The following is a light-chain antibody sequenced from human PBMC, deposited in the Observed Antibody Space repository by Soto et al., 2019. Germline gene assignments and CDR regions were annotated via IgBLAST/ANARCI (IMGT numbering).Light chain of an antibody. CDR2: WAS. CDR1: QSVLYTNNKND. V-gene: IGKV4-1*01. CDR3: QQYYTTPLT. J-gene: IGKJ2*01. Sequence: DILMTQSPDSLSVSLGERATINCKTSQSVLYTNNKNDLAWYQQKPGQPPKLLIYWASTRESGVPDRFSGSGSGTDFTLTISSLQAEDVAVYYCQQYYTTPLTFGQGTKLQIK.